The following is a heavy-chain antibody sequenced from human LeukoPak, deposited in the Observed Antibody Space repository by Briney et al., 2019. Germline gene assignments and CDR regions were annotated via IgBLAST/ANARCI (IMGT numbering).Heavy chain of an antibody. Sequence: GGSLRLSCAASGLTFSYYGIHWVRQAPGKGLEWVAVISYDGLNKNYADSVKGRFTISRDNSKNTLYLQMNSLRVEDTAVYYCAKGVRSGYDRLDFGGQGTLVTVSS. D-gene: IGHD5-12*01. V-gene: IGHV3-30*18. CDR1: GLTFSYYG. CDR2: ISYDGLNK. CDR3: AKGVRSGYDRLDF. J-gene: IGHJ4*02.